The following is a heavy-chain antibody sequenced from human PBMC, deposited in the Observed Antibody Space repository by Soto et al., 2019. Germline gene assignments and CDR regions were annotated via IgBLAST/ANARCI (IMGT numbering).Heavy chain of an antibody. J-gene: IGHJ6*02. V-gene: IGHV4-4*02. CDR2: VYHNGTS. Sequence: VHLQESGPGLVKPSGTVSLTCVVSGGSIRSTNWWAWVRQTPGKGLEWIGEVYHNGTSNYNSSLKGRATISVDRSKDQVSLRLNSVIDADTAVYYCARDLDRYCSVTSCHAMDVWGQGTPVTVSS. CDR1: GGSIRSTNW. D-gene: IGHD2-15*01. CDR3: ARDLDRYCSVTSCHAMDV.